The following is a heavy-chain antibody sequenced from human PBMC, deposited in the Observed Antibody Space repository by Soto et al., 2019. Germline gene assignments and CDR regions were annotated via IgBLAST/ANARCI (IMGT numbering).Heavy chain of an antibody. D-gene: IGHD3-3*01. CDR2: ISSSDGKT. Sequence: GGPLNLPCASSVCPFGGYALGWVSHAPGKGLEWVSTISSSDGKTFYAASVKGRFSISRDTSQSTLYLQMKSLRADDTAMYYCARWSYLDYWGQGTRVHVSP. CDR3: ARWSYLDY. CDR1: VCPFGGYA. V-gene: IGHV3-23*01. J-gene: IGHJ4*02.